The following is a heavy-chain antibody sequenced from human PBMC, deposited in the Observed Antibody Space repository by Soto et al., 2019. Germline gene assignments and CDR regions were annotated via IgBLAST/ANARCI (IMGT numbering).Heavy chain of an antibody. CDR2: ISYDGSNK. D-gene: IGHD3-10*01. V-gene: IGHV3-30*18. CDR3: AKVLWFGETVGDAMDV. Sequence: QVQLVESGGGVVQPGRSLRLSCAASGFTFSSYGMHWVRQAPGKGLEWVAVISYDGSNKYYADSVKGRFTISRDNSKNTLYLQMNSLRAEDTAVYYCAKVLWFGETVGDAMDVW. J-gene: IGHJ6*01. CDR1: GFTFSSYG.